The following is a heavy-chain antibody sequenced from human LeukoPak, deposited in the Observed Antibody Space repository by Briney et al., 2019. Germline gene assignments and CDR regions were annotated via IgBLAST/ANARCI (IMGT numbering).Heavy chain of an antibody. Sequence: GGSLRLSCAASGFTFNSYWMNWVRQAPGKGLEWVANIKQDGSEKYYVDSVKGRFTISRDNAVNSLYLQMNSLRAEDTAVYYCATSRTFDYWGQGTLVTVSS. CDR1: GFTFNSYW. CDR3: ATSRTFDY. J-gene: IGHJ4*02. V-gene: IGHV3-7*01. D-gene: IGHD1-7*01. CDR2: IKQDGSEK.